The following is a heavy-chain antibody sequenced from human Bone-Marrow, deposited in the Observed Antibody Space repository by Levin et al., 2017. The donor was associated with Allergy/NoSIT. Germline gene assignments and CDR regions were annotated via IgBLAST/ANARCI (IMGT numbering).Heavy chain of an antibody. V-gene: IGHV3-21*01. J-gene: IGHJ4*02. CDR2: ISGITGNT. CDR1: RFTFSAYS. Sequence: GESLKISCAASRFTFSAYSMNWVRQAPGKGLEWLSSISGITGNTFYSDSVKGRFSISRDNAKDSLYLQMNSLRVEDTAVYYCAGERNAAGDIVHFDYWGQGTLVTVSS. CDR3: AGERNAAGDIVHFDY. D-gene: IGHD2-8*01.